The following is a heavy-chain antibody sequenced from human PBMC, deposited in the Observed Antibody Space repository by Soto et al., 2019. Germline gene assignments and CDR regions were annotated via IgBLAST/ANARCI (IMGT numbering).Heavy chain of an antibody. J-gene: IGHJ4*02. Sequence: SETLSLTCAVYGESFSGYYWSWIRQPPGKGLEWIGEINHSGSTNYNPSLKSRVTISVDTSKNQFSLKLSSVTAADTAVYYCASKSGYDLGYFDYWCQGTLVTVSS. CDR2: INHSGST. CDR3: ASKSGYDLGYFDY. CDR1: GESFSGYY. V-gene: IGHV4-34*01. D-gene: IGHD5-12*01.